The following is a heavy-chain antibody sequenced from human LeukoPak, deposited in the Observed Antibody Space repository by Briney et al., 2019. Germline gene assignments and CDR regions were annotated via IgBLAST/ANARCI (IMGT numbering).Heavy chain of an antibody. CDR2: ISSSSTYI. CDR1: GFTFSTYS. J-gene: IGHJ4*02. D-gene: IGHD4-17*01. V-gene: IGHV3-21*01. Sequence: GGSLRLSCAASGFTFSTYSMNWVRQAPGKGLKWVSSISSSSTYIYYADSVKGRFSISRDNAKNSLYLQMNSLRAGDTAVYYCALTTVSEGFDYWGQGTLVTVSS. CDR3: ALTTVSEGFDY.